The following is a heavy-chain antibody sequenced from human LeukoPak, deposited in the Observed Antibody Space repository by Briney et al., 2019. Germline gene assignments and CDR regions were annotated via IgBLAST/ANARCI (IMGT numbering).Heavy chain of an antibody. CDR1: GYTFTSYD. Sequence: ASVKVSCKASGYTFTSYDINWVRQASGQGLEWMGWMNPTSGNTGYAQKFQERVTITRDMSTSTAYMELSSLRSEDTAVYYCAASKYSGSYCPFDYWGQGTLVTVSS. CDR3: AASKYSGSYCPFDY. V-gene: IGHV1-8*01. CDR2: MNPTSGNT. J-gene: IGHJ4*02. D-gene: IGHD1-26*01.